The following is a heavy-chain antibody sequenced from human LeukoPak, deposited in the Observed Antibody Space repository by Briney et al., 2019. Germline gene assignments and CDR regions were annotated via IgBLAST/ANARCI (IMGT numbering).Heavy chain of an antibody. J-gene: IGHJ2*01. CDR2: IYSGGST. V-gene: IGHV3-53*01. CDR1: GFTFSSYA. CDR3: ARGRPDWYFDL. Sequence: GGSLRLSCAASGFTFSSYAMSWVRQAPGKGLEWVSVIYSGGSTYYADSVKGRFTISRDNSKNTLFLQMNSLRAEDTAVYYCARGRPDWYFDLWGRGTLVTVSS.